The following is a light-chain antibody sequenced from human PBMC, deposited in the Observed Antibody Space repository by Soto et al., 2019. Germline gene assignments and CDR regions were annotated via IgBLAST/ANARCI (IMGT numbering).Light chain of an antibody. J-gene: IGKJ4*01. CDR2: GAS. Sequence: EIVLTQSPGTLSLSPGERATLSCRASQSVSSSYLAWYQQKPGQAPRLLIYGASSRATGIPDRFSGSGSGTDFTLTISSLEPEDFAVYYCQQRSDWPLTFGGGTKMDIK. CDR3: QQRSDWPLT. CDR1: QSVSSSY. V-gene: IGKV3D-20*02.